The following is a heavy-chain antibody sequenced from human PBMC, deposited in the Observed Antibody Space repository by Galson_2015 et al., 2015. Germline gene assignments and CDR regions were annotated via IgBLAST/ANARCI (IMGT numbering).Heavy chain of an antibody. D-gene: IGHD2-15*01. CDR2: IIPILGIA. J-gene: IGHJ4*02. CDR1: GGTFSSYT. V-gene: IGHV1-69*02. Sequence: SVKVSCKASGGTFSSYTISWVRQAPGQGLEWMGRIIPILGIANYAQKFQGRVTITADKSTSTAYMELSSLRSEDTAVYYCARGCEGGGSCYSGFGYWGRGTLVTVSS. CDR3: ARGCEGGGSCYSGFGY.